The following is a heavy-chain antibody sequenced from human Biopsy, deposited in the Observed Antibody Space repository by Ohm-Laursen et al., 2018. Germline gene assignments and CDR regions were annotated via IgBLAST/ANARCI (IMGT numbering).Heavy chain of an antibody. CDR2: IKRDGSQS. Sequence: GQTLSLTCAASGFTFSTYWMTWVRQAPGKGLEWVANIKRDGSQSNHADSVKGRFTISRDNAKNSLYLQMNSLRVEDTAVYYCARPKSRRALDVWGQGTMVTVSS. CDR3: ARPKSRRALDV. J-gene: IGHJ3*01. D-gene: IGHD2-2*01. CDR1: GFTFSTYW. V-gene: IGHV3-7*01.